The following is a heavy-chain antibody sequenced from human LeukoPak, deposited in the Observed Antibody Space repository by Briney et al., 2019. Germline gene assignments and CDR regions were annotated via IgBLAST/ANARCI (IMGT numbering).Heavy chain of an antibody. CDR3: ARGIPSITGTTNWFDP. J-gene: IGHJ5*02. CDR1: GGSFSGYY. D-gene: IGHD1-7*01. CDR2: INHSRST. V-gene: IGHV4-34*01. Sequence: SETLSLTCAVYGGSFSGYYRSWIRQPPGKGLEWIGEINHSRSTNYNPSLKSRVTISVDTSKNQFSLKLSSVTAADTAVYYCARGIPSITGTTNWFDPWGQGTLVTVSS.